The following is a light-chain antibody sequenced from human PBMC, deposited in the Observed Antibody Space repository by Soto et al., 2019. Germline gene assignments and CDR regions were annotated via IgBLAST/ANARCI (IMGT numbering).Light chain of an antibody. CDR2: SNS. CDR3: GAWDDRLTGSWV. J-gene: IGLJ3*02. CDR1: SSNIGHNS. V-gene: IGLV1-44*01. Sequence: QSVLTQPPSASGTPGQRVTISCSGSSSNIGHNSVNWYQQLPGTAPKLLIYSNSHRPSGVPDRFSGSKSGTSASLAISGLQSEDEADYYCGAWDDRLTGSWVFGGGTKLTVL.